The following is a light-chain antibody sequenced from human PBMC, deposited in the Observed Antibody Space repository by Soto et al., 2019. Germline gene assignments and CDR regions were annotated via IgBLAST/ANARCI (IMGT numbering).Light chain of an antibody. J-gene: IGKJ4*01. CDR2: GAY. V-gene: IGKV1-33*01. CDR1: QDILNN. CDR3: QQYDSVLRAT. Sequence: DIQMTQSPSSLSASVGERVTITCQAGQDILNNVNWYQHKPGKAPKVLIYGAYYLEPGVTSRFSGSGSGTHFTFTISRLQPADIATYYCQQYDSVLRATFGGGTKVDIK.